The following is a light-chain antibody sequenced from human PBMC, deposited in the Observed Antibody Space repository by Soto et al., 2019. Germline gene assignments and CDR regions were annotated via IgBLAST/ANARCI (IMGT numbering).Light chain of an antibody. J-gene: IGLJ1*01. CDR2: ANI. Sequence: QSVLTQPPSVSGAPGQRVTISCTGSSSNIGAGYDVHWYQQRPGAAPKLLISANINRPSGVRDRFSGSKSSTSASLAITGLQADDEGDYYCQSYDSTLSARYVFGTGTKLTVL. V-gene: IGLV1-40*01. CDR3: QSYDSTLSARYV. CDR1: SSNIGAGYD.